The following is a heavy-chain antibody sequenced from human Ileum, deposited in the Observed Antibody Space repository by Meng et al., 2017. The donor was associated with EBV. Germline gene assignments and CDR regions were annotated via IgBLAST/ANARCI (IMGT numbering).Heavy chain of an antibody. CDR2: MNPKTGTA. D-gene: IGHD5-24*01. V-gene: IGHV1-8*01. CDR1: GYTFTNYD. CDR3: VRTLERGDY. Sequence: LVQSGAEVKKPGDPVKLSCKASGYTFTNYDISWVRQATGQGLEWMGWMNPKTGTAHYAQKFQGRVSMTRDTSITTAYMELSSLTSEDTAVYYCVRTLERGDYWGQGTLVTVSS. J-gene: IGHJ4*02.